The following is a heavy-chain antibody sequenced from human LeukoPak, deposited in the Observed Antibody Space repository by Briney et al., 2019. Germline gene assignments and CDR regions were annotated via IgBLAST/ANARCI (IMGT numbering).Heavy chain of an antibody. CDR2: INHSGST. D-gene: IGHD5-12*01. CDR1: GGSFSGYY. Sequence: SETLSLTCAVYGGSFSGYYWSWIRQPPGKGLEWIGEINHSGSTNYNPSLKSRVTISVDTSKNQFSLKLSSVTAADTAVYYCARGGWLRLFDYWGQGTLVTVSS. CDR3: ARGGWLRLFDY. V-gene: IGHV4-34*01. J-gene: IGHJ4*02.